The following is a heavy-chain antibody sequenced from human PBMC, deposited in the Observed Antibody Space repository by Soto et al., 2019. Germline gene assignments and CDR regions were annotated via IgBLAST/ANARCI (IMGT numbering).Heavy chain of an antibody. V-gene: IGHV3-33*01. J-gene: IGHJ3*02. Sequence: QVQLVESGGGVVQPGTSLRLSCAASGPMFNFYGMHWVRQAPGKGLEWVAVIWNDGSEKYYADSVKGRFIVSRDNSKNTLYLQLDNLRAEDTAVYYCAREGVWTSSYRGALDIWGQGTLVTVSS. CDR2: IWNDGSEK. CDR1: GPMFNFYG. D-gene: IGHD3-16*02. CDR3: AREGVWTSSYRGALDI.